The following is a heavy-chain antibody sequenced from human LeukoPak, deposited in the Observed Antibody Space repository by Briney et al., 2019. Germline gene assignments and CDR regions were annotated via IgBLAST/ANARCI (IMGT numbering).Heavy chain of an antibody. CDR1: GFTFVNYA. CDR2: VVGAGTTT. D-gene: IGHD6-19*01. J-gene: IGHJ4*02. CDR3: AKARLSTGWAYNDY. Sequence: PRGSLRLSCAASGFTFVNYAMSWVRQAPGKGLEWVSAVVGAGTTTFYADSVKGRFTISRDNSKNTVYLQINSLRAGDTAVYYCAKARLSTGWAYNDYWGQGTLVTVSS. V-gene: IGHV3-23*01.